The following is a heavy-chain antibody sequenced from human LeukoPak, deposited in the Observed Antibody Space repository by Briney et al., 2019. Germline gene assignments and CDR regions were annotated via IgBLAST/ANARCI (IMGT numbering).Heavy chain of an antibody. CDR2: ISGSGGST. CDR1: GFTFSSYA. D-gene: IGHD3-10*01. Sequence: GGSLRLSCAASGFTFSSYAMSWVRQAPGKGLEWVSAISGSGGSTCYADSVKGRFTISRDNSKNTLYLQMNSLRAEDTAVYYCAKNSHVLLWFGELPYYFDYWGQGTLVTVSS. V-gene: IGHV3-23*01. J-gene: IGHJ4*02. CDR3: AKNSHVLLWFGELPYYFDY.